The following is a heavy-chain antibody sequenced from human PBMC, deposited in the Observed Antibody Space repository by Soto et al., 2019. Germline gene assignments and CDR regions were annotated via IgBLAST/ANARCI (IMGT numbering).Heavy chain of an antibody. CDR1: GGSISNFY. D-gene: IGHD3-9*01. CDR3: ARTVLGPDLLADSFVDYYYYMDV. J-gene: IGHJ6*03. Sequence: SETLSLTCTVSGGSISNFYWSWIRQPPGKGPGWIGYVYYTGSTSYNPSLKRRVTFSADSSRGQFSLRLNSVTAADTAVYYCARTVLGPDLLADSFVDYYYYMDVWGQGTTVTVSS. V-gene: IGHV4-59*08. CDR2: VYYTGST.